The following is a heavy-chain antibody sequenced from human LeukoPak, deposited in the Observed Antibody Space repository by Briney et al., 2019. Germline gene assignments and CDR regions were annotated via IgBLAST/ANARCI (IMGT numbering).Heavy chain of an antibody. Sequence: PSETLSLTCTVSGGSISSYYWSWIRQPPGKGLEGIGYFYYSGSTNYNPSLKSRVTISVDTSKNQFSLKLSSVTAADTAVYYCASGGYYDFWSGYPYFDYWGQGTLITVSS. D-gene: IGHD3-3*01. CDR3: ASGGYYDFWSGYPYFDY. V-gene: IGHV4-59*01. CDR1: GGSISSYY. CDR2: FYYSGST. J-gene: IGHJ4*02.